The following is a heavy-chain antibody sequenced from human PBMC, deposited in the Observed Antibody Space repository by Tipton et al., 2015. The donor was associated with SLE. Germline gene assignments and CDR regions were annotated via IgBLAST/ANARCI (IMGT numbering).Heavy chain of an antibody. CDR3: ARLAVAAFYYYMDV. V-gene: IGHV3-43*01. CDR1: GFTFDDYS. J-gene: IGHJ6*03. D-gene: IGHD6-19*01. CDR2: ISWDGSDT. Sequence: SLRLSCAASGFTFDDYSMQWVRQAPGKGLEWVSLISWDGSDTFYADSVKGRFTISRDNSKRSLYLQMNSLRAEDTAVYYCARLAVAAFYYYMDVWGKGTTVTVSS.